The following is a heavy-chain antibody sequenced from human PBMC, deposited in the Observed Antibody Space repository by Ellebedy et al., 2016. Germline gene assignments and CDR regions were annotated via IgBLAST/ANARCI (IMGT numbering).Heavy chain of an antibody. CDR1: GGSVSSGSYY. Sequence: TLSLTCTVSGGSVSSGSYYWSWIRQPPGKALEWLALIDWDDDKYYSTSLKTRLTISKDTSKHQVVLTMTNMDPVDTATYYCARSVRSPDYYYYGMDVWGQGTTVTVSS. CDR2: IDWDDDK. V-gene: IGHV2-70*01. D-gene: IGHD3-16*01. CDR3: ARSVRSPDYYYYGMDV. J-gene: IGHJ6*02.